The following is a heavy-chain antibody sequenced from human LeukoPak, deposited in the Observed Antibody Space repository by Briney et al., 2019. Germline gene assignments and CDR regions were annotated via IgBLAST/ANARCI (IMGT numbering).Heavy chain of an antibody. Sequence: GGSLRLSCAASGFTFRSYAMNWVRQAPGKGLEWVSVISDTGGSTYYAASVKGRFTISRDNSKNTLYLQMNSLRAEDMAVYYCAKTYYSDSFDYWGQGTLVTVSS. D-gene: IGHD3-22*01. CDR1: GFTFRSYA. CDR3: AKTYYSDSFDY. CDR2: ISDTGGST. V-gene: IGHV3-23*01. J-gene: IGHJ4*02.